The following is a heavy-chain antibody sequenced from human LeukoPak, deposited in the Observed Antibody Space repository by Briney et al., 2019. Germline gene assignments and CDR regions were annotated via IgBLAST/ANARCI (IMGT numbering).Heavy chain of an antibody. J-gene: IGHJ4*02. CDR2: IYYSGST. Sequence: SETLSLTCTVSGGSISSYYWSWIRQPPGKGLEWIGYIYYSGSTNYNPSLKSRVTISVDMSKNQFSLKLRSVTAADTAVYYCARYPGLEGAGSKGAFDYWGQGTLVTVSS. D-gene: IGHD3-10*01. CDR3: ARYPGLEGAGSKGAFDY. V-gene: IGHV4-59*01. CDR1: GGSISSYY.